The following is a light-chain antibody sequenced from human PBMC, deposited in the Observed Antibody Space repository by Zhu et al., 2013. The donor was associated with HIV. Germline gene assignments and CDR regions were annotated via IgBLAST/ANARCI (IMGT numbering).Light chain of an antibody. CDR2: DAS. Sequence: AVQLTQSPSSLSASVGDRITITCRASQDINSALAWYQQKPGKPPNLLIYDASSLEGGVPSRFSGSGSETDFTLSISSLQPEDFAVYYCQQRSNWPPYSFGQGTKLEIK. V-gene: IGKV1D-13*01. J-gene: IGKJ2*03. CDR3: QQRSNWPPYS. CDR1: QDINSA.